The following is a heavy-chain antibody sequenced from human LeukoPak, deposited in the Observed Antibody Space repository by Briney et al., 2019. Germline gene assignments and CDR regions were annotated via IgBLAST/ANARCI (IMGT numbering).Heavy chain of an antibody. J-gene: IGHJ2*01. V-gene: IGHV1-2*06. CDR3: ARILFGFGGNSYFDL. CDR1: GYTFTDYY. D-gene: IGHD3-16*01. Sequence: ASATVSCEASGYTFTDYYMHWVRQAPGQGGEWMGRINPKSGGATYPQKLQDRVTMTSDTSINTAYRQLSRLRSDDTAVYYCARILFGFGGNSYFDLWGRGTLVTVSS. CDR2: INPKSGGA.